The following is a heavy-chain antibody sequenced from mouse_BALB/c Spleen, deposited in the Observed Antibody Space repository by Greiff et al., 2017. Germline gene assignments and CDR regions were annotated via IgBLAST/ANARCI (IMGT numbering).Heavy chain of an antibody. CDR1: GDSITSGY. J-gene: IGHJ2*01. V-gene: IGHV3-8*02. CDR3: ARNSPHYYGSQYYFDY. D-gene: IGHD1-1*01. CDR2: ISYSGST. Sequence: EVQLQQSGPSLVKPSQTLSLTCSVTGDSITSGYWNWIRKFPGNKLEYMGYISYSGSTYYNPSLKSRISITRDTSKNQYYLQLNSVTTEDTATYYCARNSPHYYGSQYYFDYWGQGTTLTVSS.